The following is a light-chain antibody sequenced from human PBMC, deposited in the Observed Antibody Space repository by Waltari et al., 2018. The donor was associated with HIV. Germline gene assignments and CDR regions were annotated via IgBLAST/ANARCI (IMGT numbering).Light chain of an antibody. CDR2: AAT. V-gene: IGKV3-20*01. CDR3: QQYGSSRT. CDR1: QSVSSIY. J-gene: IGKJ2*01. Sequence: ESVLTQSPATFSLSPGERATSSCRASQSVSSIYVAWYQQKPGHATRLLIYAATSRAPGIPDRFSGSGSGTDFTLTISRLEPEDFAVYYCQQYGSSRTFGQGTKLEIK.